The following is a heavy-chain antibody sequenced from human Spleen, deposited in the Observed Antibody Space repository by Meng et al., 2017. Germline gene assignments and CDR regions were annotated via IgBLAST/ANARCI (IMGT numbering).Heavy chain of an antibody. CDR2: ITPDSGGT. V-gene: IGHV1-2*02. CDR1: GCTFTGYY. J-gene: IGHJ4*02. CDR3: ARGSGLENYFDSRCYTIDY. Sequence: ASVKISCKASGCTFTGYYMNWVRQHPGQGLEWMGWITPDSGGTKYAQKLQGRVTMTWEKSISKTYLELSRLISDETAVYYCARGSGLENYFDSRCYTIDYWGQGTVVTVSS. D-gene: IGHD3-22*01.